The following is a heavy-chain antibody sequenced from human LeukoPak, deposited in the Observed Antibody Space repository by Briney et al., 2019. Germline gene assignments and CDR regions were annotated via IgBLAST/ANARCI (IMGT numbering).Heavy chain of an antibody. D-gene: IGHD5-24*01. CDR1: GGSISSGGYY. CDR2: IYYSGST. V-gene: IGHV4-31*03. J-gene: IGHJ4*02. CDR3: ARAGRDGSNYLCDN. Sequence: PSETLSLTCTVSGGSISSGGYYWSWIRQHPGKGLEWIGYIYYSGSTYYNPSLKSRVTISVDTSKNQFSLELNSVTAADTAVYYCARAGRDGSNYLCDNWGQGTLVTVSS.